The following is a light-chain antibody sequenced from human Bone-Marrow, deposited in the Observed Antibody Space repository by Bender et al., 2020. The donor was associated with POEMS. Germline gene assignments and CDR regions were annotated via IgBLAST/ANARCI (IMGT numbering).Light chain of an antibody. V-gene: IGLV2-23*02. J-gene: IGLJ3*02. CDR3: ATWDDSLSGWV. CDR1: SSDVGNYNL. CDR2: EVT. Sequence: QSALTQPASVSGSPGQSITISCTGTSSDVGNYNLVSWCQQHPGKAPRLIIYEVTKRPSGVSNRFSGSKSGNTASLTISGLQAEDEADYYCATWDDSLSGWVFGGGTKLTVL.